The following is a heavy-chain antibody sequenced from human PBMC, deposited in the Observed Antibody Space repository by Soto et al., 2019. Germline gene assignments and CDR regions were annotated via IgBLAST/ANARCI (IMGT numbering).Heavy chain of an antibody. Sequence: GGSLRLSCEVSGFTFSSYEMTWVRQAPGKGLEWLSYISRGGNVQNYAGSVKGRFTVSRDNTKNSRSLQMNSLRVEDTAMYYCARVSYWYDSSGSYCFYYWGQGTLVTVSS. CDR1: GFTFSSYE. CDR2: ISRGGNVQ. J-gene: IGHJ4*02. D-gene: IGHD3-22*01. CDR3: ARVSYWYDSSGSYCFYY. V-gene: IGHV3-48*03.